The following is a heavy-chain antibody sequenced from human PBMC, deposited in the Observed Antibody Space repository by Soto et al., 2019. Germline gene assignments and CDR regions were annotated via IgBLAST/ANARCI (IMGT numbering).Heavy chain of an antibody. Sequence: SETLSLTCTVSGGSISSYYWSWIRQPPGKGLEWIGYIYYSGSTNYNPSLKSRVTISVDTSKNQFSVKLRSVTAADTAVDYCARHYYDYGDYEDYFDYWGQGTLVTVSS. J-gene: IGHJ4*02. CDR3: ARHYYDYGDYEDYFDY. V-gene: IGHV4-59*08. CDR2: IYYSGST. CDR1: GGSISSYY. D-gene: IGHD4-17*01.